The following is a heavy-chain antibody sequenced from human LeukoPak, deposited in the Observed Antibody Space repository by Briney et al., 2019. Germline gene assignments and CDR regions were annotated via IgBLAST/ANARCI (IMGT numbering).Heavy chain of an antibody. CDR3: ARVSQASHRYCSAGSCYRNSFDY. Sequence: ASVKVSCKASRGTFSSYAISWVRQAPGQGLEWMGGIIPIFGTANYAQKFQGRVTITADESTSTAYMELSSLRFEDTAVYYCARVSQASHRYCSAGSCYRNSFDYWGQGTLVTVSS. CDR2: IIPIFGTA. J-gene: IGHJ4*02. V-gene: IGHV1-69*13. CDR1: RGTFSSYA. D-gene: IGHD2-15*01.